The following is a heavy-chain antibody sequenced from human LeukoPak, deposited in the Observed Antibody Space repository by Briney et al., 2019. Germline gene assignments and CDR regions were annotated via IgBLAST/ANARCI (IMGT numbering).Heavy chain of an antibody. J-gene: IGHJ4*02. Sequence: SETLSLTCTISGGSISSYYWSWIRQPPGKGLEWIGYIYYSGSTNYNPSLKSRVTISLDTSKNQFSLKLISVTAADTAVYYCARGVGSGYTDYWGQGALVTVSS. CDR3: ARGVGSGYTDY. V-gene: IGHV4-59*01. CDR1: GGSISSYY. D-gene: IGHD3-22*01. CDR2: IYYSGST.